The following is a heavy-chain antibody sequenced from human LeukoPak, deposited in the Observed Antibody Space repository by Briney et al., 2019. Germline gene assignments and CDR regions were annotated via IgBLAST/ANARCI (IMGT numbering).Heavy chain of an antibody. V-gene: IGHV4-61*02. J-gene: IGHJ3*02. CDR2: IYTSGST. CDR1: GGSISSGSYY. CDR3: AREDNLGATLIHVAFDI. Sequence: SETLSLTCTVSGGSISSGSYYWSWIRQPAGKGLEWIGRIYTSGSTNYNPSLESRVTISVDTSKNQFSLKLSSVTAADTAVYYCAREDNLGATLIHVAFDIWGQGTMVTVSS. D-gene: IGHD1-26*01.